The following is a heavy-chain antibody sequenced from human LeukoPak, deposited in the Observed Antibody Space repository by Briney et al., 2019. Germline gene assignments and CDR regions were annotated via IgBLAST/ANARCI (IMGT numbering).Heavy chain of an antibody. J-gene: IGHJ3*02. V-gene: IGHV3-30*14. Sequence: SLRLSCAASGFTFSSYAMHWVRQAPGKGLEWVAVISYDGSNKYYADSVKGRFTISRDNSKNTLYLQMNSLRAEDTAVYYCARDTRGDYVWGSYRPTGDAFDIWGQGTMVTVSS. CDR3: ARDTRGDYVWGSYRPTGDAFDI. D-gene: IGHD3-16*02. CDR2: ISYDGSNK. CDR1: GFTFSSYA.